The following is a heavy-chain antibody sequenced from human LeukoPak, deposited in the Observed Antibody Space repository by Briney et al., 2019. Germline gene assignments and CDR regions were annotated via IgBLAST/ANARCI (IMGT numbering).Heavy chain of an antibody. Sequence: GGSLRLSRAASGFTFSNYAMHWVRQAPGKGLEWVAFISFDGSDKYYADSVKGRFTISRDNSKNTLYLQMNSLRAEDTAVYYCAKDQYGYSYGLDYWGQGTLVTVSS. J-gene: IGHJ4*02. CDR2: ISFDGSDK. CDR1: GFTFSNYA. D-gene: IGHD5-18*01. V-gene: IGHV3-30-3*01. CDR3: AKDQYGYSYGLDY.